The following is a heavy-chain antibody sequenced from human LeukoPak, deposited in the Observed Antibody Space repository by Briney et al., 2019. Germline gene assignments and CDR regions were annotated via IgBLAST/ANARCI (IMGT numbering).Heavy chain of an antibody. CDR3: ARGPRDSSSWYLNY. J-gene: IGHJ4*02. Sequence: SQTLSLTCAVYGASFSGYYWSWIRQPPGKWLEWIGEIKHTGNTNYNPSLRSRVAISVDTSKNQFSLKLSSVTAADTAVYYCARGPRDSSSWYLNYWGQGTLVAVSS. CDR2: IKHTGNT. D-gene: IGHD6-13*01. V-gene: IGHV4-34*01. CDR1: GASFSGYY.